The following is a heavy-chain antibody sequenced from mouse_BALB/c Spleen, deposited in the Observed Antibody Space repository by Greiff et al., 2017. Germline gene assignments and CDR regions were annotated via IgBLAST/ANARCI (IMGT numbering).Heavy chain of an antibody. CDR1: GYSFTGYY. Sequence: LVKTGASVKISCKASGYSFTGYYMHWVKQSHGKSLEWIGYISCYNGATSYNQKFKGKATFTVDTSSSTAYMQFNSLTSEDSAVYYCARASTMITTKGHYYAMDYWGQGTSVTVSA. J-gene: IGHJ4*01. V-gene: IGHV1S34*01. D-gene: IGHD2-4*01. CDR2: ISCYNGAT. CDR3: ARASTMITTKGHYYAMDY.